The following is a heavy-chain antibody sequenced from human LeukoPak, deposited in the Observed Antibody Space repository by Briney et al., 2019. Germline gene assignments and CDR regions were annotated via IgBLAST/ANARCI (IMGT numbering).Heavy chain of an antibody. Sequence: GRSLRLSCAASGFTFSSYGMHWVRQAPGKGLEWVAVISYDGRITYYADSVKGRSTISRGNSKNTQYLQMNSLRAEDTAVYYCAKSYDILTGYTGVDYWGQGTLVTVSS. V-gene: IGHV3-30*18. CDR2: ISYDGRIT. CDR3: AKSYDILTGYTGVDY. J-gene: IGHJ4*02. CDR1: GFTFSSYG. D-gene: IGHD3-9*01.